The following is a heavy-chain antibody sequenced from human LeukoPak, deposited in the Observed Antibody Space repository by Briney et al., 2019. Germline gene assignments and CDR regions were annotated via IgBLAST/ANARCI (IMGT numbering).Heavy chain of an antibody. CDR2: ISYDGNAK. D-gene: IGHD1-26*01. Sequence: PGRSLRLSCAASGFTFSSHSMHWVRQAPGRGLEWVAVISYDGNAKNHADSVKGRFTISRDNSKSTLFLQMNSLRADDTAVYYCARERQNHSGNYFDCWGQGTLVTVSS. J-gene: IGHJ4*02. V-gene: IGHV3-30-3*01. CDR3: ARERQNHSGNYFDC. CDR1: GFTFSSHS.